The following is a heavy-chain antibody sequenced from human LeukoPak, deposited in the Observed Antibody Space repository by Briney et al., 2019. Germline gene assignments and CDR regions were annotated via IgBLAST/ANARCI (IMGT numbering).Heavy chain of an antibody. Sequence: PSQTLSLICTVSGGSISSGDYYWSWIRQPPGKGLEWIGYIYYSGSTYYNPSLKSRVTISVDTSKNQFSLKLSSVTAADTAVYYCARHAPLVWFGEFHLDAFDIWGQGTMVTVSS. CDR3: ARHAPLVWFGEFHLDAFDI. CDR2: IYYSGST. D-gene: IGHD3-10*01. CDR1: GGSISSGDYY. J-gene: IGHJ3*02. V-gene: IGHV4-30-4*01.